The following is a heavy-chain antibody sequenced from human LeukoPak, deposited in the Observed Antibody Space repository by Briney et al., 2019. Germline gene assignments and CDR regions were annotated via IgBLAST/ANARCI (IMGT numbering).Heavy chain of an antibody. CDR3: ARDLSDGLWGEAFDI. CDR1: GGTFSSYA. CDR2: IIPIFGTA. Sequence: SVTVSCKASGGTFSSYAISWVRQAPGQGVEWMGGIIPIFGTANYAQKFQGRVTITTDESTSTAYMELSSLRSEDTAVYYCARDLSDGLWGEAFDIWGQGTMVTVSS. J-gene: IGHJ3*02. V-gene: IGHV1-69*05. D-gene: IGHD5-24*01.